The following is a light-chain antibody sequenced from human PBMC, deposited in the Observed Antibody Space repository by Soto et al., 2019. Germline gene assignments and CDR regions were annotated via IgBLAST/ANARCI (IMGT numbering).Light chain of an antibody. CDR2: GVK. CDR3: SSYTTSYFYV. CDR1: GRDIGAYNY. V-gene: IGLV2-14*01. Sequence: QSVLTQPASVSGSPGQSITISCTGSGRDIGAYNYVSWYQQHPGKAPKLIIYGVKNRPSGVSNRFSASKSAFTASLTISGLRAEDEADYYCSSYTTSYFYVFGPGTKGTVL. J-gene: IGLJ1*01.